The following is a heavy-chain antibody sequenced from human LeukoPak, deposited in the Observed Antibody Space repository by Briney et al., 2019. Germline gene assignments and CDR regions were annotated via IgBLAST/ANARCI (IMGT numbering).Heavy chain of an antibody. Sequence: GGSLRLSCAASGFPFSSYSMNWVRQAPGKGLVWVSRVKSDGSNTNYADSVKGRFTISRDNAKNTLHLQMNSLRAEDTAVYYCARGGYYGSGRYYFDSWGQGTLVTVSS. V-gene: IGHV3-74*01. CDR2: VKSDGSNT. D-gene: IGHD3-3*01. CDR3: ARGGYYGSGRYYFDS. J-gene: IGHJ4*02. CDR1: GFPFSSYS.